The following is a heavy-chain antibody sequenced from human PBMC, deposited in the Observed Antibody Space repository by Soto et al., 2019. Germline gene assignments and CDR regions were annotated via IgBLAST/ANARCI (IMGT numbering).Heavy chain of an antibody. D-gene: IGHD1-26*01. CDR2: ISYTGDT. V-gene: IGHV4-61*01. CDR1: GDSVSSDRYF. CDR3: ARIVVGATVDL. J-gene: IGHJ5*02. Sequence: ETLSLTCSVSGDSVSSDRYFWTWIRQPPGKGLEWIAYISYTGDTNYNPSLKSRVTISVDTSRNQFSLTLTSVTAADTAVYFCARIVVGATVDLWGQGSLVTVSS.